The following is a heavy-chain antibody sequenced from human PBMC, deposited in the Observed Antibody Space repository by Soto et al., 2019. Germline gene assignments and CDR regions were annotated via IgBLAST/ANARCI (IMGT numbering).Heavy chain of an antibody. CDR3: ARNDYGDYVPYDY. V-gene: IGHV3-30-3*01. J-gene: IGHJ4*02. Sequence: QVQLVESGGGVVQPGRSLRLSCAASGFTFSSYAMHWVRQAPGKGLEWVAVISYEGSNKYYADSVKGRFTISRDNSKNTLYLQMNSLRAEDTAVYYCARNDYGDYVPYDYWGQGTLFTVSS. D-gene: IGHD4-17*01. CDR2: ISYEGSNK. CDR1: GFTFSSYA.